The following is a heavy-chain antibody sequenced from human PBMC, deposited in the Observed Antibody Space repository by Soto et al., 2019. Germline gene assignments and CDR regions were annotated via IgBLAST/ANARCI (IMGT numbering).Heavy chain of an antibody. D-gene: IGHD3-10*01. V-gene: IGHV5-51*01. Sequence: PGESLKISCKGSGYSFTSYWIGWVRQMPGKGLEWMGIIYPGDSDTRYSPSFQGQVTISADKSISTAYLQWSSLKASDTAMYYCARQVKYYYGSGDDFDYWGQGTLVTVSS. J-gene: IGHJ4*02. CDR3: ARQVKYYYGSGDDFDY. CDR1: GYSFTSYW. CDR2: IYPGDSDT.